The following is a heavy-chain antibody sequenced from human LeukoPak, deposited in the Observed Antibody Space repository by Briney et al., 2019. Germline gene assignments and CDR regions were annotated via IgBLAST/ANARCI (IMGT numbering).Heavy chain of an antibody. J-gene: IGHJ4*02. D-gene: IGHD1-26*01. CDR2: ISYDGSNK. V-gene: IGHV3-30-3*01. CDR1: GFTFSSYA. Sequence: PGGSLRLSCAASGFTFSSYAMHWVRQAPGKGLEWVAVISYDGSNKYYADSVKGRFTISRDNSKNTLYLQMNSLRAEDTAVYYCASLGAEPDYWGQGTLVTVSS. CDR3: ASLGAEPDY.